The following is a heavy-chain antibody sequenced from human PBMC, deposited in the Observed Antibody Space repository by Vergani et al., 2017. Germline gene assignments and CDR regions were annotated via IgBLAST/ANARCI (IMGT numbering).Heavy chain of an antibody. D-gene: IGHD4-23*01. J-gene: IGHJ6*02. CDR2: INHSGST. Sequence: QVQLQQWGAGLLKPSETLSLTCAVYGGSFSGYYWSWIRQPPGKGLEWIGEINHSGSTNYNPSLKSRVTISVDTSKNQFSLKLSSVTAADTAVYYCARVRGGNGRASYYGMDVWGQGTTVTVSS. V-gene: IGHV4-34*01. CDR1: GGSFSGYY. CDR3: ARVRGGNGRASYYGMDV.